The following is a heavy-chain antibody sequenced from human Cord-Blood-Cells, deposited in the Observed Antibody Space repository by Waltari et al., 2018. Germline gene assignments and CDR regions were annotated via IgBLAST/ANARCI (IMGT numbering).Heavy chain of an antibody. CDR2: IYHSGST. CDR1: GYSISSGYY. V-gene: IGHV4-38-2*01. D-gene: IGHD3-10*01. CDR3: ARGIYYGSGSYFDY. Sequence: QVQLQESGPGLVKPSETLSLTCAVPGYSISSGYYWGWIRQPPGKGLEWIGSIYHSGSTYYNPSLKSRVTISVDTSKNQFSLKLSSVTAADTAVYYCARGIYYGSGSYFDYWGQGTLVTVSS. J-gene: IGHJ4*02.